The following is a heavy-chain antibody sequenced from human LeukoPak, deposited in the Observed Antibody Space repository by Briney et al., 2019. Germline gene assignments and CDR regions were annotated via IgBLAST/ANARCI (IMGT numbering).Heavy chain of an antibody. J-gene: IGHJ4*02. CDR2: IRGSANNYAT. Sequence: PGGSLSLSCAASGFTFSDSVIHWVRQASGKGLEWVGRIRGSANNYATAYAASVKGRFTISRDESKNTAYLQMNSLKTEDTAVYYCTIRVLYTSIDYCGQGTLVTVSS. D-gene: IGHD3-16*02. CDR3: TIRVLYTSIDY. CDR1: GFTFSDSV. V-gene: IGHV3-73*01.